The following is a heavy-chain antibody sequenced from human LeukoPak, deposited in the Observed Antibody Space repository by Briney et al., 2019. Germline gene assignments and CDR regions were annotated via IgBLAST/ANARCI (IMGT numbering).Heavy chain of an antibody. CDR2: ISSSGSDI. CDR1: GFTFSNYE. V-gene: IGHV3-48*03. D-gene: IGHD1-26*01. CDR3: ARAYSERYGLGYYYMDV. Sequence: PGGSLRLSCAASGFTFSNYEMHWVRQAPGKGLEWVSYISSSGSDIYYADSVKGRFTISRDNAKKSVYLQMNSLRAEDTAVYYCARAYSERYGLGYYYMDVWGKGTTVTISS. J-gene: IGHJ6*03.